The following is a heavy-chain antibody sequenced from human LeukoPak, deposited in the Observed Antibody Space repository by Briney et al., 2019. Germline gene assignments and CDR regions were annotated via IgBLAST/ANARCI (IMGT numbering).Heavy chain of an antibody. J-gene: IGHJ5*02. V-gene: IGHV3-48*03. Sequence: PGGSLRLSCAASGFTFSSFDMTCVRQAPGKGLQWVSYISSSGGTKYYADSVKGRFTISRDNAKNSLDLQMNSLRAEDTAVYHCARRAPITIFGVLITYNWFDPWGQGTLVTVSS. CDR2: ISSSGGTK. D-gene: IGHD3-3*01. CDR1: GFTFSSFD. CDR3: ARRAPITIFGVLITYNWFDP.